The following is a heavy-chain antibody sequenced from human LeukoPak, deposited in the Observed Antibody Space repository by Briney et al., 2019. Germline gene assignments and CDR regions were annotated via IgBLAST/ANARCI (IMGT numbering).Heavy chain of an antibody. J-gene: IGHJ6*02. D-gene: IGHD2-15*01. V-gene: IGHV3-23*01. CDR2: ISGSGGST. CDR3: AKPRDCSGGSCYSLAIYYYYGMDV. Sequence: QPGGSLRLSCAASGFIFSSYAMSWVRQAPGKGLEWVSAISGSGGSTYYADSVKGRFTISRDNSKNTLYLQMNSLRAEDTAVYYCAKPRDCSGGSCYSLAIYYYYGMDVWGQGTTVTVSS. CDR1: GFIFSSYA.